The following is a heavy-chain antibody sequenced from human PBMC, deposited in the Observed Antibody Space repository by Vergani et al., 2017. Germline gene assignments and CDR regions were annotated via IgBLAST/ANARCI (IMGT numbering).Heavy chain of an antibody. CDR2: ISAYNGNT. Sequence: QVQLVQSGAEVKKPGASVKFSCKASGYTFTSYGISWVRQAPGQGLEWMGWISAYNGNTNYAQKLQGRVTMTTDTSTSTAYMELRSLRSDDTAVYYCARGPQRVYCSSTSCYIPQDNWFDPWGQGTLVTVSS. V-gene: IGHV1-18*01. J-gene: IGHJ5*02. CDR3: ARGPQRVYCSSTSCYIPQDNWFDP. D-gene: IGHD2-2*02. CDR1: GYTFTSYG.